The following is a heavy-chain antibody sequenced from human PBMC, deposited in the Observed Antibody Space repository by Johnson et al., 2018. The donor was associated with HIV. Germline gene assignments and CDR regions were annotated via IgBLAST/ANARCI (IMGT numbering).Heavy chain of an antibody. CDR2: IWYDGSNK. J-gene: IGHJ3*02. V-gene: IGHV3-30*19. CDR1: GFTFSSYA. CDR3: AREVGGDIVVVPAAPGAFDI. D-gene: IGHD2-2*01. Sequence: QVQLVESGGGVVQPGRSLRLSCAESGFTFSSYAMHWVRQAPGEGLEWVAVIWYDGSNKYYADSVKGRFTISRDNSKNTLYLQMNSLRAEDTAVYYCAREVGGDIVVVPAAPGAFDIWGQGTMVTVSS.